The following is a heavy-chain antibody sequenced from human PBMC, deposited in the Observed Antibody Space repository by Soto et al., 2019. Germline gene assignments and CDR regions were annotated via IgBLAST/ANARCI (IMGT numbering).Heavy chain of an antibody. V-gene: IGHV4-34*01. D-gene: IGHD3-3*01. Sequence: SETLSLTCAVYGGSFSGYYWSWIRQPPGKGLEWIGEINNSGSTNYNPSLKSRVTISVDTSKNQFSLKLSSVTAADTAVYYCARGARRAVLRFLEWLLHDAFDIWGQGTLVTVSS. J-gene: IGHJ3*02. CDR3: ARGARRAVLRFLEWLLHDAFDI. CDR2: INNSGST. CDR1: GGSFSGYY.